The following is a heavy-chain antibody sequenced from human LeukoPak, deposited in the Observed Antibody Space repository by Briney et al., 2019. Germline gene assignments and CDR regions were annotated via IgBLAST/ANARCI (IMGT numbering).Heavy chain of an antibody. Sequence: GGSLRLSCAASGFTFSSYAMSWVRQAPGKGLEWVSAIRGSGGSTYYADSVKGRFTISRDNSKNTLYLQMNSLRADDTAVYYCARGRSGSHHFDSWGQGTLVTVPS. CDR2: IRGSGGST. D-gene: IGHD3-10*01. CDR1: GFTFSSYA. CDR3: ARGRSGSHHFDS. J-gene: IGHJ4*02. V-gene: IGHV3-23*01.